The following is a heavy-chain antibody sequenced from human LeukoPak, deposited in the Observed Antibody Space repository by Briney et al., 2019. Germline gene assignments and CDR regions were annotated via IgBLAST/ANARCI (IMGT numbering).Heavy chain of an antibody. CDR1: VYTFTSYD. J-gene: IGHJ4*02. CDR3: ARSTADWDY. V-gene: IGHV1-8*03. D-gene: IGHD2-21*01. CDR2: MNTNSGNS. Sequence: ASVNLSFTSSVYTFTSYDINWWRRATGPRLEWMGWMNTNSGNSGYAQKFQGRVTITRNTSISTAYMELSSLRSEDTAVYYCARSTADWDYWGQGTLVTV.